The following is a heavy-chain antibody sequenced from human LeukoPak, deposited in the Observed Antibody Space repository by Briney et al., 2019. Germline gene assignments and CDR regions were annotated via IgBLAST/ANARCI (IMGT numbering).Heavy chain of an antibody. CDR2: ISAYNGNT. D-gene: IGHD6-13*01. Sequence: ASVKVSCKASGYTFTSYGISWVRQAPGQGLEWTGWISAYNGNTNYAQKLQGRVTMTTDTSTSTAYTELRSLRSDDTAVYYCARVQGANIAAAVKGFSAYYYMDVWGKGTTVTVSS. V-gene: IGHV1-18*01. CDR1: GYTFTSYG. CDR3: ARVQGANIAAAVKGFSAYYYMDV. J-gene: IGHJ6*03.